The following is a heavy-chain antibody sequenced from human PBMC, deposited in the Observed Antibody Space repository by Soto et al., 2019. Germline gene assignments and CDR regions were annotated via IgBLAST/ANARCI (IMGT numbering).Heavy chain of an antibody. CDR3: ARTVDCSSTPCYAFAY. CDR1: GYTFSSYG. D-gene: IGHD2-2*01. Sequence: QVQLVQSGAEVKKPGASVKVSCKASGYTFSSYGVRWGRQAPGQGLEWMGWISVYNGNTNYAQKVQGRVTMTTDTSSSTPYMELRSLRSDATAVYYCARTVDCSSTPCYAFAYWGQGTLVTVSS. V-gene: IGHV1-18*01. CDR2: ISVYNGNT. J-gene: IGHJ4*02.